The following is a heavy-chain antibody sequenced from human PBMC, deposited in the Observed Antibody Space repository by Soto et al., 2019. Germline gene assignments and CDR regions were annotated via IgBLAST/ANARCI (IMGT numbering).Heavy chain of an antibody. V-gene: IGHV3-9*01. CDR3: AKEVAVDDYIWGSYRYFDY. Sequence: GGSLRLSCAASGFTFDDYAMHWVRQAPGKGLEWVSGISWNSGSIGYADSVKGRFTISRDNAKNSLYLQMNSLRAEDTTLYYCAKEVAVDDYIWGSYRYFDYWGQGTLVTVSS. CDR2: ISWNSGSI. J-gene: IGHJ4*02. CDR1: GFTFDDYA. D-gene: IGHD3-16*02.